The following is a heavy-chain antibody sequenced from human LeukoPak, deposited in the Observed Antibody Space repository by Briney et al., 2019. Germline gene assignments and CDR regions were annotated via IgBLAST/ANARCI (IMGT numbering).Heavy chain of an antibody. V-gene: IGHV3-23*01. Sequence: PGGSLRLSCVASGFTFSSYAMSWVRQAPGKGLEWVSAISGSGGSTYYADSVKGRFTISRDNSKNTLYLQMNSLRAEDTAVYYCARDSSGYPVNYMDVWGKGTTVTVSS. J-gene: IGHJ6*03. CDR3: ARDSSGYPVNYMDV. CDR2: ISGSGGST. D-gene: IGHD3-10*01. CDR1: GFTFSSYA.